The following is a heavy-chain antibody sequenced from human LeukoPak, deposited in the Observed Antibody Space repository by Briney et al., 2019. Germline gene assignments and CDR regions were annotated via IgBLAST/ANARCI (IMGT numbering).Heavy chain of an antibody. J-gene: IGHJ6*03. D-gene: IGHD2-15*01. Sequence: PRGSLRLSCAASGFTFSSYWMSWVRQAPGKGLEWVANIKQDGSEKYYVDSVKGRFTISRDNAKNSLYLQMNSLRAEDTAVYYCAREVLSYCCCYYMDVWGKGTGVSVS. V-gene: IGHV3-7*01. CDR2: IKQDGSEK. CDR1: GFTFSSYW. CDR3: AREVLSYCCCYYMDV.